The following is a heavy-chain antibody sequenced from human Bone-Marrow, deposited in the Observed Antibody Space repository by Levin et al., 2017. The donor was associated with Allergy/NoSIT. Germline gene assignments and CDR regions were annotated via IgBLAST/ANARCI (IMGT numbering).Heavy chain of an antibody. V-gene: IGHV2-5*02. CDR3: AHRLGIPMVHGSHGGFDY. Sequence: KGSGPTLVKPTQTLTLTCTFSGFSLSTGGVGVGWIRQPPGKALEWLALIYWDDDKRYSPSLKSRLTITGDTSKNQVVLTMTNMDPVDTATYYCAHRLGIPMVHGSHGGFDYWGQGALVTVSS. CDR1: GFSLSTGGVG. D-gene: IGHD3-10*01. J-gene: IGHJ4*02. CDR2: IYWDDDK.